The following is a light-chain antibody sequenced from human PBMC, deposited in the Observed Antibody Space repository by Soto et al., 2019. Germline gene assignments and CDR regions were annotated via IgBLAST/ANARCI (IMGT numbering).Light chain of an antibody. Sequence: DIVMTQSPLSLPVTPGEPASISCRSCQSLLSSNGYNYLDWYLQKPGQSPQLLIYLGSNRASGVPDRFSGSGSGTDFTLEISRVEAEDVGIYHCMQALRAPPTFGQGTKVEI. V-gene: IGKV2-28*01. J-gene: IGKJ1*01. CDR1: QSLLSSNGYNY. CDR2: LGS. CDR3: MQALRAPPT.